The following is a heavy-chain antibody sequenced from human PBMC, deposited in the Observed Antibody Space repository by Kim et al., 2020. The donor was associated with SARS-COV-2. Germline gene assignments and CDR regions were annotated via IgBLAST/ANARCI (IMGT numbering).Heavy chain of an antibody. Sequence: GGSLRLSCAASGFTVSSNYMSWVRQAPGKGLEWVSVIYSGGSTYYADSVKGRFTISRDNSKNTLYLQMNSLRAEDTAVYYCARDSVRGVCSGGSCYSTAVYYYYGMDVWGQGTTVTVSS. J-gene: IGHJ6*02. CDR1: GFTVSSNY. V-gene: IGHV3-53*01. CDR3: ARDSVRGVCSGGSCYSTAVYYYYGMDV. CDR2: IYSGGST. D-gene: IGHD2-15*01.